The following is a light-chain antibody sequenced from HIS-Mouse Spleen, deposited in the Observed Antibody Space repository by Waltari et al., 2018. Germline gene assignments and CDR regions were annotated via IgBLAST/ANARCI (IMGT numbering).Light chain of an antibody. Sequence: EIVMTQSPATLSVSPGERATLPCRASQSVSSNLAWYQQKPGQAPRILIYGASTRATGIPARFSGSGSGTEFTLTISSLQSEDFAVYYCQQYNNWWTFGQGTKVEIK. J-gene: IGKJ1*01. CDR2: GAS. CDR1: QSVSSN. CDR3: QQYNNWWT. V-gene: IGKV3-15*01.